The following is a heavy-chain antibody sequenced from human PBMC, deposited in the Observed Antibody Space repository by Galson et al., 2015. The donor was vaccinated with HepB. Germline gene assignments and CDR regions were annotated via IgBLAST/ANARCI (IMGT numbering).Heavy chain of an antibody. D-gene: IGHD3-10*01. CDR2: IGDNGRYT. CDR3: VKSKQWFGDLEY. CDR1: GFIFDNYA. Sequence: SLRLSCAASGFIFDNYAMNWVRQAPGRGLEWVSVIGDNGRYTHYADSVKGRFTVSRDNSKGTLNLLMTSLRAEDTAVYYCVKSKQWFGDLEYWGQGTLVTVSS. V-gene: IGHV3-23*01. J-gene: IGHJ4*02.